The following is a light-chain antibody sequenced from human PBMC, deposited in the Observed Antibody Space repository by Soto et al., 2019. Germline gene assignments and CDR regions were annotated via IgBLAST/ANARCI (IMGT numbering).Light chain of an antibody. V-gene: IGKV3-11*01. Sequence: ELVLTQSPATLSLSPGERATLSCRASQSVSSYLAWYQQKPGQAPRLLIYDASNRATGIPARFSGSGSGTDFTLTISSLEPEDFAVYYCQQRSKWPRTFGQGTKLEIK. CDR3: QQRSKWPRT. CDR2: DAS. CDR1: QSVSSY. J-gene: IGKJ2*01.